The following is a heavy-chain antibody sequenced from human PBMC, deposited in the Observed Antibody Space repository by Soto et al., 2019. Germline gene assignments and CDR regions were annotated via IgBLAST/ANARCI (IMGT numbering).Heavy chain of an antibody. J-gene: IGHJ4*02. CDR2: ISSSSSYI. V-gene: IGHV3-21*01. CDR1: GFFFKTYS. D-gene: IGHD3-22*01. Sequence: PGGSLRLSCAASGFFFKTYSMNWVRQAPGKGLKWVSSISSSSSYIHYADAVKGRFTISRDNAKNSLFLQMNSLRAEDTAVYYCARVDAYHYDISTYSYVYYFDYWGQGTLVTVSS. CDR3: ARVDAYHYDISTYSYVYYFDY.